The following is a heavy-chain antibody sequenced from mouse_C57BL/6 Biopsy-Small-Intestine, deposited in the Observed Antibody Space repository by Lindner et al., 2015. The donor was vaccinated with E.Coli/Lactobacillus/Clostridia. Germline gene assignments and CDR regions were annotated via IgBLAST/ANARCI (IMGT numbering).Heavy chain of an antibody. Sequence: VQLQESGAELAKPGASVKLSCKASGYTFTSYWMHWVKQRPGQGLEWIGYINPSSGYTKYNQKFKDKATLTADKSSSTAYMQLSSLTYEDSAVYYCARHDYVYCYAMDYWGQGTSVTVSS. V-gene: IGHV1-7*01. CDR1: GYTFTSYW. D-gene: IGHD2-4*01. CDR2: INPSSGYT. CDR3: ARHDYVYCYAMDY. J-gene: IGHJ4*01.